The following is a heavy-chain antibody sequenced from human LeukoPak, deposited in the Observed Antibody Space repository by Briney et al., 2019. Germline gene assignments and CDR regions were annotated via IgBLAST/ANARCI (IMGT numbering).Heavy chain of an antibody. CDR1: GGSFSGYY. CDR3: VLEVTMVRGVIPERIDY. V-gene: IGHV4-34*01. D-gene: IGHD3-10*01. J-gene: IGHJ4*02. Sequence: KPSETLSLTCAVYGGSFSGYYWSWIRQPPGKGLEWIGEINHSGSTNYNPSLKSRVTISVDTSKNQFSLKLSSVTAADTAVYYCVLEVTMVRGVIPERIDYWGQGTLVTVSS. CDR2: INHSGST.